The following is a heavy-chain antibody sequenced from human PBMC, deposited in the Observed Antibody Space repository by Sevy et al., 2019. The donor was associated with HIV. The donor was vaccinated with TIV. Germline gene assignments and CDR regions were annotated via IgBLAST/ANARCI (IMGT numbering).Heavy chain of an antibody. CDR1: GFTFDDYA. Sequence: GGSLRLSCAASGFTFDDYAMHWVRQAPGKGLEWVSGISWDSNAIVYADSLRGRFTISRDNAKNSLYLQMNSLRAEDTALYYCAKDKGYSYGSYGMDVWGQGTTVTVSS. CDR2: ISWDSNAI. D-gene: IGHD5-18*01. J-gene: IGHJ6*02. CDR3: AKDKGYSYGSYGMDV. V-gene: IGHV3-9*01.